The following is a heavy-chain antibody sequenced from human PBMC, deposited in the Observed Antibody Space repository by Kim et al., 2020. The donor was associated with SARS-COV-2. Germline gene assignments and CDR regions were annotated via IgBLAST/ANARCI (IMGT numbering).Heavy chain of an antibody. D-gene: IGHD3-22*01. CDR1: GYTFTSYA. J-gene: IGHJ2*01. Sequence: ASVKVSCKASGYTFTSYAMHWVRQAPGQRLEWMGWINAGNGNTKYSQKFQGRVTITRDTSASTAYMELSSLRSEDTAVYYCARVAYYDSSGYTKNYWYFDLWRRGTLVTVSS. CDR2: INAGNGNT. V-gene: IGHV1-3*01. CDR3: ARVAYYDSSGYTKNYWYFDL.